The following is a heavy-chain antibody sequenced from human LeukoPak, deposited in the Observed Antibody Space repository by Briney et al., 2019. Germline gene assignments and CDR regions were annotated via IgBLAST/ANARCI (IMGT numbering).Heavy chain of an antibody. CDR3: ARVTPSSGYFQYYYYYMDV. CDR2: IYYSGST. V-gene: IGHV4-39*07. Sequence: PSETLSLTCTVSGGSISSSSYYWGWIRQPPGKGLEWIGSIYYSGSTYYNPSLKSRATISVDTSKNQFSLKLSSVTAADTAVYYCARVTPSSGYFQYYYYYMDVWGKGTTVTVSS. J-gene: IGHJ6*03. CDR1: GGSISSSSYY. D-gene: IGHD3-22*01.